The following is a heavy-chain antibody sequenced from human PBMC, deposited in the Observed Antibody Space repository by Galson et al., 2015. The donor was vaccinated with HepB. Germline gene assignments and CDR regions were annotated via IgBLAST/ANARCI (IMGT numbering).Heavy chain of an antibody. D-gene: IGHD2-21*01. CDR2: ISPGNGNR. CDR1: GYTFSTYA. CDR3: ARGNDCIDF. V-gene: IGHV1-3*01. J-gene: IGHJ4*02. Sequence: SCKASGYTFSTYAIHWVRQAPGQRLEWMGWISPGNGNRKYSPRFQDRITMTRDTSASTVYMEVNSLRSEDTAVYYCARGNDCIDFWGQGTLVTVSS.